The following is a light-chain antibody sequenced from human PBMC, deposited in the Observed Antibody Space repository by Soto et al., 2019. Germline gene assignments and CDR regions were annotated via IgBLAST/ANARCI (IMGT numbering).Light chain of an antibody. CDR2: GAS. CDR3: QQYDSSPWT. V-gene: IGKV3-20*01. J-gene: IGKJ1*01. CDR1: QSVSSSY. Sequence: EIVLTQSPGTLSLSPGERATLSCRASQSVSSSYLAWYQQKPGRAPRPLIYGASSRATGIPDRFSGSGSGTDFTLTISRLEPEDFAVYYCQQYDSSPWTFGQGTTVEIK.